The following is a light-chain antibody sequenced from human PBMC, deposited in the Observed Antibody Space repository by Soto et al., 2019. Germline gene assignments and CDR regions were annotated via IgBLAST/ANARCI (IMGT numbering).Light chain of an antibody. CDR3: CSYAGYTTYV. J-gene: IGLJ1*01. CDR1: SRDIGTYDL. CDR2: EAT. Sequence: QSVLIQPASVSGSPRQSITISCPGTSRDIGTYDLVSWYQQHPGKVPKLIIYEATKRPSGVSSRFSGSKSGTTASLTISGLQAEDEADYYCCSYAGYTTYVFGSGTKVTVL. V-gene: IGLV2-23*01.